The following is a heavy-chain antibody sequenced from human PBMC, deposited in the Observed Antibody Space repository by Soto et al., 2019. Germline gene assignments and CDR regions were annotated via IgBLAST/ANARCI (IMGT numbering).Heavy chain of an antibody. CDR3: AGDSSGYKS. V-gene: IGHV4-59*11. CDR1: GGSMSTHF. Sequence: PSETLSLTCAVSGGSMSTHFWSWIRQPPGKRLEWIGYIYFSGTTYYNPSLKSRVTISIDTSKNQFSLNLSFVTDADTAVYYCAGDSSGYKSWGQGTVVTVSS. CDR2: IYFSGTT. D-gene: IGHD3-22*01. J-gene: IGHJ5*02.